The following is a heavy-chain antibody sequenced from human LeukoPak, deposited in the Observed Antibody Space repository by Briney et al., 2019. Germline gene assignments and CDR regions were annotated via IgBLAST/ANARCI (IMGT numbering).Heavy chain of an antibody. D-gene: IGHD6-13*01. CDR1: GFTFSNYA. Sequence: GGSLRLSCAASGFTFSNYAMSWVRQAPGTGLEWVSAISGSGGSTYYADSLKGRFTISRDNSKNTLYLQMNSLRAEDTAIYYCAKNAAFGLLDYWGQGTLVTVSS. J-gene: IGHJ4*02. CDR3: AKNAAFGLLDY. CDR2: ISGSGGST. V-gene: IGHV3-23*01.